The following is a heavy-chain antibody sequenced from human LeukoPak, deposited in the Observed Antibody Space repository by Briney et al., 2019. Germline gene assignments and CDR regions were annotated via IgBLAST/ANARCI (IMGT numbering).Heavy chain of an antibody. Sequence: TSETLSLTCTVSGGSISGAYWSWIRHPPGKGLEWIGYIYSSGITNYNPSLKSRVTMSVDTSKNQSYLNLSSVTAADTAVYCCARRIASAYALDSWGQGTLVTVSS. CDR2: IYSSGIT. CDR1: GGSISGAY. D-gene: IGHD3-16*01. CDR3: ARRIASAYALDS. J-gene: IGHJ4*02. V-gene: IGHV4-4*09.